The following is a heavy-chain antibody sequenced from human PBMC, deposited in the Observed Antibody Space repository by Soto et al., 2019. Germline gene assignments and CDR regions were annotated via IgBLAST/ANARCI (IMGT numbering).Heavy chain of an antibody. CDR1: GFTFNNYG. V-gene: IGHV3-30*18. CDR3: VKDRDSGWYNSPAPFDS. J-gene: IGHJ4*02. CDR2: VAYDGTAQ. D-gene: IGHD6-19*01. Sequence: VGSLRLSCAASGFTFNNYGMHWVRQAPGKGLEWVTVVAYDGTAQDYADSVKGRFTVSRDNSKNTLYLQMNSLRAEDTAVYYCVKDRDSGWYNSPAPFDSWGQGTLVTVSS.